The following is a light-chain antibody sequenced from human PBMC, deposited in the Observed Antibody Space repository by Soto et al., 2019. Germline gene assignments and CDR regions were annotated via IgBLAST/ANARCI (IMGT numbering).Light chain of an antibody. CDR2: LAS. Sequence: DIVMTQPPLSLPVTPGEPSSISCRSSQILLNRNGNSNLHWYLQKPGQSPQLLIHLASNRASGVPVRFSGSGSGTDFTLNISSVEAEDVGLYYCMQGVQMPPITFGQGTRLE. CDR3: MQGVQMPPIT. V-gene: IGKV2-28*01. CDR1: QILLNRNGNSN. J-gene: IGKJ5*01.